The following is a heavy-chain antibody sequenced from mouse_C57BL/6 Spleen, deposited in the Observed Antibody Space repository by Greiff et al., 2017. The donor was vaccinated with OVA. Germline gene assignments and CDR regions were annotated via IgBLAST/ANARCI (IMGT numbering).Heavy chain of an antibody. CDR3: AGTGANAMDY. Sequence: VQLQQSVAELVRPGASVKLSCTASGFTITNTYMHWVQQRPEQGLEWIGRIDPANGNTKYAPKFKGKATMTADTSSNTAYMQLSSLTSEDTASYYCAGTGANAMDYWGPGTSVTVSS. J-gene: IGHJ4*01. CDR2: IDPANGNT. V-gene: IGHV14-3*01. CDR1: GFTITNTY. D-gene: IGHD3-3*01.